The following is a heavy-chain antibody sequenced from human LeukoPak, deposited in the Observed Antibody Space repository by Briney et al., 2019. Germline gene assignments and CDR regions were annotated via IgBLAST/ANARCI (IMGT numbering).Heavy chain of an antibody. Sequence: SETLSLTCAVYGESFSGYYWSWIRQPPGKGLEWIGEINHSGSTNYNPSLKSRVTISVDTSKNQFSLKLSSVTAADTAVYYCARHVPLSWFDPWGQGTLVTVSS. J-gene: IGHJ5*02. CDR2: INHSGST. CDR1: GESFSGYY. V-gene: IGHV4-34*01. CDR3: ARHVPLSWFDP.